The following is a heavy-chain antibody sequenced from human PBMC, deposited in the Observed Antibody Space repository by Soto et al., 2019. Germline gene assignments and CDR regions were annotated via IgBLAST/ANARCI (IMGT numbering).Heavy chain of an antibody. D-gene: IGHD3-3*01. J-gene: IGHJ4*02. Sequence: GGSLRLSCAASGFTFSSYAMSWVRQAPGKGLEWVSAISGSGGSTYYADSVKGRFTISRDNSKNTLYLQMNSLRAEDTAVYYCAKRPYYDFWSGYYLDYWGQGTLVTVSS. V-gene: IGHV3-23*01. CDR1: GFTFSSYA. CDR3: AKRPYYDFWSGYYLDY. CDR2: ISGSGGST.